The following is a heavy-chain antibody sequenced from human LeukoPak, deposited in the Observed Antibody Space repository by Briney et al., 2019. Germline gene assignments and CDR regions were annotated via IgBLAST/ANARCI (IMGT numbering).Heavy chain of an antibody. Sequence: GGSLRLSCAASGFTFSSYGMHWVRQAPGKGLEWVSSISSSSSYIYYADSLKGRFTISRDNAKNSLYLQMNSLRAEDTAVYYCEREVSHDAFDIWGQGTMVTVPS. CDR1: GFTFSSYG. CDR3: EREVSHDAFDI. J-gene: IGHJ3*02. CDR2: ISSSSSYI. V-gene: IGHV3-21*01.